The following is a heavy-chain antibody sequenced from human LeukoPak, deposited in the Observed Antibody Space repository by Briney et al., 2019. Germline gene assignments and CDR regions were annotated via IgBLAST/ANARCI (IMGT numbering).Heavy chain of an antibody. V-gene: IGHV3-21*01. J-gene: IGHJ3*02. CDR3: ARACYYDSSGYCHDAFDI. D-gene: IGHD3-22*01. CDR1: GFTFSSYS. Sequence: PGGSLRLSCAASGFTFSSYSMNWVRQAPGKGLEWVSSISSSSSYIYYADSVKGRFTISRDNAKNSLYLQMNSLRAEDTAVYYCARACYYDSSGYCHDAFDIWGQGTMVTVSS. CDR2: ISSSSSYI.